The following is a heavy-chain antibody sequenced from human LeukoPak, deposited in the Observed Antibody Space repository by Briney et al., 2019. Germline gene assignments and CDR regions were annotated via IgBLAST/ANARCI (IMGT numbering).Heavy chain of an antibody. CDR1: GFTFGRFG. D-gene: IGHD5-12*01. J-gene: IGHJ4*02. CDR2: TSYTGHHK. Sequence: PGGSLRLSCAASGFTFGRFGMHWVRQAPGKGLEWVAATSYTGHHKYYADSVRGRFTISRDNSNNTLYLQMNSLRPEDTALYYCARDEWLELLAYYFDSWGQGTLVTVSS. CDR3: ARDEWLELLAYYFDS. V-gene: IGHV3-30*06.